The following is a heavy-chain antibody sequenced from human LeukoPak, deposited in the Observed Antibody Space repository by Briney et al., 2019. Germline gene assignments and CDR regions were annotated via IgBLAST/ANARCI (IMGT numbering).Heavy chain of an antibody. Sequence: GGSLRLSCAASGFTFSSYAMSWVRQAPGKGLEWVSAISGSGGSTYYADSVKGRFTISRDNAKNSLYLQMSSLRAEDTALYYCAKASYYEILTGYYDYWGQGTLVTVSS. V-gene: IGHV3-23*01. J-gene: IGHJ4*02. D-gene: IGHD3-9*01. CDR2: ISGSGGST. CDR1: GFTFSSYA. CDR3: AKASYYEILTGYYDY.